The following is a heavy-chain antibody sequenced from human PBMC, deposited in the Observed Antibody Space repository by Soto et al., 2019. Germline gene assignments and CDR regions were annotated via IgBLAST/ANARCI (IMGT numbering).Heavy chain of an antibody. J-gene: IGHJ4*02. CDR1: GSTFSSYA. D-gene: IGHD3-22*01. CDR3: AIQPSYYYDSRTFDY. CDR2: ISGSGGST. Sequence: GGSLRLSCAASGSTFSSYAMSWVRQAPGKGLEWVSAISGSGGSTYYADSVKGRFTISRDNSKNTLYLQMNSLRAEDTAVYYSAIQPSYYYDSRTFDYWGQGTRVTVAS. V-gene: IGHV3-23*01.